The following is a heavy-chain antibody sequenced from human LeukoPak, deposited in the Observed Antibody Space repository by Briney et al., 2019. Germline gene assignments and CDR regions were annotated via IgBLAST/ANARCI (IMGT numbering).Heavy chain of an antibody. V-gene: IGHV1-3*01. CDR2: INAGNGNT. D-gene: IGHD3-3*01. J-gene: IGHJ6*03. CDR1: GYTFTSYA. Sequence: ASVKVPCKASGYTFTSYAMHWVRQAPGQRLEWMGWINAGNGNTKYSQKFQGRVTITRDTSASTAYMELSSLRSEDTAVYYCARLPGAVGYYYMDVWGKGTTVTVSS. CDR3: ARLPGAVGYYYMDV.